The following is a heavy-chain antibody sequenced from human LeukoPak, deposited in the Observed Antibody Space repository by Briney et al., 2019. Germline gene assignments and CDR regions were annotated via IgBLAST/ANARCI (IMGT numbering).Heavy chain of an antibody. CDR2: IYYSGST. Sequence: SETLSLTCTVSGGSISSSSYYWGWIRQPPGKGLEWIGSIYYSGSTYYNPSLKSRVTISVDTSKNQFSLKLSSVTAADTAVYYCARATLGVAATPPPWFDPWGQGTLVTVSS. V-gene: IGHV4-39*07. J-gene: IGHJ5*02. D-gene: IGHD2-15*01. CDR3: ARATLGVAATPPPWFDP. CDR1: GGSISSSSYY.